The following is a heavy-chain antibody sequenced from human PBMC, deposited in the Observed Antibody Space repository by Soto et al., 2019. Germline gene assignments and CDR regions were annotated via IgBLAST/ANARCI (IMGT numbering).Heavy chain of an antibody. Sequence: GASVKVSCKASGYTFTSYAMHWVRQAPGQRLEWMGWINAGNGNTKYSQKFQGRVTITRDTSASTAYMELSSLRSEDTAVYYCARGTSQYSGYDDLDPWGQGTLVTVSS. D-gene: IGHD5-12*01. CDR1: GYTFTSYA. CDR2: INAGNGNT. CDR3: ARGTSQYSGYDDLDP. V-gene: IGHV1-3*01. J-gene: IGHJ5*02.